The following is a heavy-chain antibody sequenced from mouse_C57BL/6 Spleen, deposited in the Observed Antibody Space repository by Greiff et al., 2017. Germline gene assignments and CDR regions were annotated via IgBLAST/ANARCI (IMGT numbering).Heavy chain of an antibody. CDR3: ARQGYYGSSYPFAY. V-gene: IGHV5-12*01. CDR2: ISNGGGST. D-gene: IGHD1-1*01. Sequence: EVKVEESGGGLVQPGGSLKLSCAASGFTFSDYYMYWVRQTPEKRLEWVAYISNGGGSTYYPDTVKGRFTISRDNAKNTLYLQRSRLKSEDTAMYYCARQGYYGSSYPFAYWGQGTLVTVSA. J-gene: IGHJ3*01. CDR1: GFTFSDYY.